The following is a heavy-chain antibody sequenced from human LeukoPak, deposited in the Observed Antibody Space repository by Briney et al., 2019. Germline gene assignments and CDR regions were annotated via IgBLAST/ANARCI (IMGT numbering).Heavy chain of an antibody. Sequence: ASVKVSCKASGYTFTSYGISWVRQAPGQGLEWMGWISAYNGNTNYAQKLQGRVTMTTDTFTSTAYMELRSLRSDDTAVYYCARAGSTYCGGDCYPDYWGQGTLVTVSS. CDR3: ARAGSTYCGGDCYPDY. CDR1: GYTFTSYG. D-gene: IGHD2-21*02. J-gene: IGHJ4*02. CDR2: ISAYNGNT. V-gene: IGHV1-18*01.